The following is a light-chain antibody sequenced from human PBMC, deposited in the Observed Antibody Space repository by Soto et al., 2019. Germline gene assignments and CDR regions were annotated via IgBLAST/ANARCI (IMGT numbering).Light chain of an antibody. CDR3: HQRRSWPRT. V-gene: IGKV3D-15*01. J-gene: IGKJ1*01. Sequence: EIVMTQSPATLSVSPGERATLSCRASQSVSSNLAWYQQKPGQAPRLLIYGASNRATGIPDRFSGSGSGTDFTLTISRLEPEDFAVYYCHQRRSWPRTFGQGTKVDIK. CDR1: QSVSSN. CDR2: GAS.